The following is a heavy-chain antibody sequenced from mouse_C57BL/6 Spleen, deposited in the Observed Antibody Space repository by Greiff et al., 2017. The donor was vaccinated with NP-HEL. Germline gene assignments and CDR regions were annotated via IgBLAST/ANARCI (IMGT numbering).Heavy chain of an antibody. CDR1: GFSLTSYG. D-gene: IGHD1-1*01. CDR2: IWSGGST. J-gene: IGHJ4*01. CDR3: AKGPIYYYGSSHYYAMDY. V-gene: IGHV2-4*01. Sequence: VKLMESGPGLVQPSQSLSITCTVSGFSLTSYGVHWVRQPPGKGLEWLGVIWSGGSTDYNAAFISRLSISKDNSKSQVFFKMNSLQADDTAIYYCAKGPIYYYGSSHYYAMDYWGQGTSVTVSS.